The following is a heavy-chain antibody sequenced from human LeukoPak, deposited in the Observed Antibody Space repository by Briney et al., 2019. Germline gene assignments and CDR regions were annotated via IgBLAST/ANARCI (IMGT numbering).Heavy chain of an antibody. D-gene: IGHD6-19*01. CDR2: IIPIFGTA. CDR1: GGTFSSYA. CDR3: ARDHHDKYSSAEI. V-gene: IGHV1-69*13. J-gene: IGHJ3*02. Sequence: SVKVSCQASGGTFSSYAISWVRQAPGQGREWMGGIIPIFGTANYAQKFQGRVTINADDSTSTAYRELSSLRSEDTAVYYCARDHHDKYSSAEIWGQGTMVTVSS.